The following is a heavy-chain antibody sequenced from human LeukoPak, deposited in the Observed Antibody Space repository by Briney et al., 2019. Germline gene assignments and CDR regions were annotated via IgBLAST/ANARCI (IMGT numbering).Heavy chain of an antibody. CDR3: ARDIMVYHGSGSYQY. CDR1: GFIFSNHG. CDR2: LSYDGINK. Sequence: PGGSLRLSCTASGFIFSNHGMHWVRQAPGKGLKWVAVLSYDGINKYYSDSVKGRFTISRDNSKNSLYLQMNSLRAEDTAVYYCARDIMVYHGSGSYQYWGQGTLVTVSS. J-gene: IGHJ4*02. V-gene: IGHV3-30*03. D-gene: IGHD3-10*01.